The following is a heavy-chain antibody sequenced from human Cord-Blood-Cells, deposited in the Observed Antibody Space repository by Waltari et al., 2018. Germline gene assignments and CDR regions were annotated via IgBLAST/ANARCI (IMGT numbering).Heavy chain of an antibody. CDR3: ARLPDYYGSGSYYPNWFDP. CDR2: IIPIFGTA. CDR1: GGTFSSYA. V-gene: IGHV1-69*01. Sequence: QVQLVQSGAEVKKPGSSVKVSCKASGGTFSSYAISWVRQAPGQGLEWMGGIIPIFGTANYAQKFQGRVTITADESTSTAYMELSSLRSEDTAVYYCARLPDYYGSGSYYPNWFDPWGQGTLVTVSS. J-gene: IGHJ5*02. D-gene: IGHD3-10*01.